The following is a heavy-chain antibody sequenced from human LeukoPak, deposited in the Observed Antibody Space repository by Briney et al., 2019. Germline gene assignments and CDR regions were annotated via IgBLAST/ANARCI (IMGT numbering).Heavy chain of an antibody. CDR2: IKQDGSEK. CDR1: GFTFSSYW. V-gene: IGHV3-7*01. CDR3: ARVSFRWAFDI. D-gene: IGHD2-15*01. Sequence: GGSLRLSCAASGFTFSSYWMSWVRQAPGKGLEWVANIKQDGSEKYYVDSVKGRFTISRDNAKNSLYLQMNSLRAEDAAVYYCARVSFRWAFDIWGQGTMVTVSS. J-gene: IGHJ3*02.